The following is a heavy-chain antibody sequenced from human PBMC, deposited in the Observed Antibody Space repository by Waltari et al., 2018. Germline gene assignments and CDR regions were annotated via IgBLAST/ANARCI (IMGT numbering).Heavy chain of an antibody. J-gene: IGHJ3*02. V-gene: IGHV3-33*01. Sequence: QVQLVESGGGVVQPGRSLRLSCTASGFTFSTYGMHWVRQAPGKGREWVAIIWYGGSNESYADSVKSRFTISRDNSKNTLYLQMNSLRAEDTAVYYCAREKRGVYAFDIWGQGTMVTVSS. CDR3: AREKRGVYAFDI. CDR1: GFTFSTYG. D-gene: IGHD3-16*01. CDR2: IWYGGSNE.